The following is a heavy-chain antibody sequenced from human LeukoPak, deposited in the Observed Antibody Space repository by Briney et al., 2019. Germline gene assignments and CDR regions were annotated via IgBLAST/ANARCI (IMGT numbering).Heavy chain of an antibody. Sequence: GGSLRLSCAASGFTFSSYSFNWVRQAPGKGLEWVSSINTVASYIYYADSVRGRFTISRDNAENSLWLQMNGLRAGGPAVYYCARLRRNSDRSGFYYYYDNWGQGTLVTVSS. J-gene: IGHJ4*02. V-gene: IGHV3-21*01. D-gene: IGHD3-22*01. CDR1: GFTFSSYS. CDR2: INTVASYI. CDR3: ARLRRNSDRSGFYYYYDN.